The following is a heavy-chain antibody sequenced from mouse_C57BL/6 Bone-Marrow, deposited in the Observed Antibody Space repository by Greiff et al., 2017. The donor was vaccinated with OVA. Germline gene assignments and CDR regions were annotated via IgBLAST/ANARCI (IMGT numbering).Heavy chain of an antibody. V-gene: IGHV5-6*01. D-gene: IGHD1-1*01. CDR3: ARHGDYGSFVDY. CDR1: GFTFSSYG. J-gene: IGHJ2*01. CDR2: ISSGGSYT. Sequence: EVKLVESGGDLVKPGGSLKLSCAASGFTFSSYGMSWVRQTPDKRLEWVATISSGGSYTYYPDSVKGRFTISRDNAKNTLYLQMSSLKSEDTAMYYCARHGDYGSFVDYWGQGTTLTVSS.